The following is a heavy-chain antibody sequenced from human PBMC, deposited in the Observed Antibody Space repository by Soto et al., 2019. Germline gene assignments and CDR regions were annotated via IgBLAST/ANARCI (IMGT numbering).Heavy chain of an antibody. J-gene: IGHJ3*02. CDR1: GGSVNSGNYY. CDR2: MSHSGGT. Sequence: QVQLQQWGAGLLKPSETLSLTCAVYGGSVNSGNYYWSWIRQPPGKGLEWIGEMSHSGGTHFNPCLKSRVTISVETSKNQFSLKMSSVTAADTALYYCARVERGTATTVVDAFDIWGPGTLVTVSS. V-gene: IGHV4-34*01. D-gene: IGHD1-1*01. CDR3: ARVERGTATTVVDAFDI.